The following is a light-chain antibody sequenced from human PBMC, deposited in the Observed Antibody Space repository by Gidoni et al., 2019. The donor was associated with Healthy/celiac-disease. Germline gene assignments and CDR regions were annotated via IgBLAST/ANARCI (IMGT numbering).Light chain of an antibody. CDR1: QSVSSY. V-gene: IGKV3-11*01. CDR2: DAS. CDR3: QQRRNWPIYP. Sequence: EIVLTQSPATLSVSPGERATLSCRASQSVSSYLAWYQQKPGPAPRLLLYDASNRATGIPARFSGSGSGTAFTLTISSLGPEDFAVYSCQQRRNWPIYPFGQGTKLEIK. J-gene: IGKJ2*01.